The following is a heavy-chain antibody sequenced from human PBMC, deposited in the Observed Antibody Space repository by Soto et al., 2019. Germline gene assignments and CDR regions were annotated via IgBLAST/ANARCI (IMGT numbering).Heavy chain of an antibody. CDR3: ARDHLLRFLDDHYYGMDV. V-gene: IGHV1-2*02. D-gene: IGHD3-3*01. CDR1: GYTFTGYY. CDR2: INPNSGGT. Sequence: ASVKVSCKASGYTFTGYYMHWVRQAPGQGLEWMGWINPNSGGTNYAQKFQGRVTMTRDTSISTAYMELSRLRSDDTAVSYCARDHLLRFLDDHYYGMDVWGQGTTVTVSS. J-gene: IGHJ6*02.